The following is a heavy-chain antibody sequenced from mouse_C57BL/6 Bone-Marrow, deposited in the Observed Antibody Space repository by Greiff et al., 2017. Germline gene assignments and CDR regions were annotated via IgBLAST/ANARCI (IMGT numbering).Heavy chain of an antibody. J-gene: IGHJ3*01. D-gene: IGHD1-1*01. CDR2: IYPRSGNT. Sequence: VQLQESGAELARPGASVKLSCKASGYTFTSYGISWVKQRTGQGLEWIGEIYPRSGNTYYNEKFKGKATLTADKSSSTAYMELRSLTSEDSAVYFCARYYYGSSLLADWGQGTLVTVSA. CDR3: ARYYYGSSLLAD. CDR1: GYTFTSYG. V-gene: IGHV1-81*01.